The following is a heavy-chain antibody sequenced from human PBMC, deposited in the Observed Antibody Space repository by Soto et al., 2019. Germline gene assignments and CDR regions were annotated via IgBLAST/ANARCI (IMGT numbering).Heavy chain of an antibody. J-gene: IGHJ3*01. V-gene: IGHV3-23*01. Sequence: EVQLLESGGGLVRHGGSLRLSCAASGFTLYNYAMNWVRQAQGKGLEWVSTISGGGDGTYYADSVKGRVTISRDYSRNTVYLHMNSLRAEDTAVYYCAKKGLGSLATYCTTGDCHYAFDVWGQGTLVTVSS. CDR3: AKKGLGSLATYCTTGDCHYAFDV. CDR2: ISGGGDGT. CDR1: GFTLYNYA. D-gene: IGHD2-8*01.